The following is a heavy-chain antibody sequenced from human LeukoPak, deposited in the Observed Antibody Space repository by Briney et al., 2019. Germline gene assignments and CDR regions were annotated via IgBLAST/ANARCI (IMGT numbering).Heavy chain of an antibody. D-gene: IGHD3-10*01. CDR1: GYTFSSYG. CDR3: ARDRRAGTMVRGALDY. J-gene: IGHJ4*02. Sequence: GGSLRLSCAASGYTFSSYGMHRVRQAPGKGLEWVAVIWYDGSNKYYADSVKGRFTISRDNSKNTLYLQMNSLRAEDTAVYYCARDRRAGTMVRGALDYWGQGTLVTVSS. CDR2: IWYDGSNK. V-gene: IGHV3-33*01.